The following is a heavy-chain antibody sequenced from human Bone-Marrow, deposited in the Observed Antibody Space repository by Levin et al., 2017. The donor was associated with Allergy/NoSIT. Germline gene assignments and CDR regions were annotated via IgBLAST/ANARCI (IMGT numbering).Heavy chain of an antibody. V-gene: IGHV4-34*01. J-gene: IGHJ5*02. D-gene: IGHD6-6*01. CDR1: GGSFSGYY. CDR3: ARERAAPDWFDP. CDR2: INHSGST. Sequence: GSLRLSCAVYGGSFSGYYWSWIRQPPGKGLEWIGEINHSGSTNYNPSLKSRVTISVDTSKNQFSLKLSSVTAADTAVYYCARERAAPDWFDPWGQGTLVTVSS.